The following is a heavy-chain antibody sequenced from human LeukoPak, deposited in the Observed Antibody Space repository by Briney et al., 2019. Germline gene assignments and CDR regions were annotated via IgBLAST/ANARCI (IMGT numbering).Heavy chain of an antibody. CDR1: GFTFSSYG. D-gene: IGHD1-14*01. J-gene: IGHJ4*02. CDR2: ISGSGGST. CDR3: AKLLLPGAQYYFDY. V-gene: IGHV3-23*01. Sequence: GGSLRLSCAASGFTFSSYGMSWVRQAPGKGLEWISAISGSGGSTYYADSVKGRFTISRDNSKNTLYLQMNSLRAEDTAVYYCAKLLLPGAQYYFDYWGQGTLVTVSS.